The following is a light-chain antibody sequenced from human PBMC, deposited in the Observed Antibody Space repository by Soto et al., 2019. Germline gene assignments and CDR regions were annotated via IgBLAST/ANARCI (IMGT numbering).Light chain of an antibody. Sequence: EIVLTQSPGTLSLSPGEIAILSWRSCQTVSNSDLAWYQQKPGQAPRLVIYAASSRAAGIPDRFSGSGSGTDFTLTISSLQPDDFATYYCQHYNSYSEAFGQGTKVDIK. CDR1: QTVSNSD. V-gene: IGKV3-20*01. CDR3: QHYNSYSEA. CDR2: AAS. J-gene: IGKJ1*01.